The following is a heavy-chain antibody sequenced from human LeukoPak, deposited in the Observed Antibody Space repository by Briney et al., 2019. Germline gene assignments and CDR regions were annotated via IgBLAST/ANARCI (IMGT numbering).Heavy chain of an antibody. CDR1: GFTFDDYG. J-gene: IGHJ2*01. Sequence: GSLRLSCAASGFTFDDYGMSWVRQAPGKGLEWVSAITGSGGRTYYADSVKGRFTISRDNSRDRLYLETNSLRAEDTAVYYCARDRMGAIMYFDVWGRGTLVTVSS. CDR3: ARDRMGAIMYFDV. CDR2: ITGSGGRT. D-gene: IGHD3-10*01. V-gene: IGHV3-23*01.